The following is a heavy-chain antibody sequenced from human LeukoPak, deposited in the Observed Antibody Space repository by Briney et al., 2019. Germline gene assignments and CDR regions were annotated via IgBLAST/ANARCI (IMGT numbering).Heavy chain of an antibody. CDR3: ARDLDSSGRSYGMDV. J-gene: IGHJ6*04. CDR2: INPSGGST. CDR1: GYTFTLYY. D-gene: IGHD6-19*01. V-gene: IGHV1-46*01. Sequence: ASVNVSYKASGYTFTLYYMHGVRQAPGQGLEWMGIINPSGGSTSYTQKSQGRDTINRDTSTSTVYMELSSLRSEDTAVYYCARDLDSSGRSYGMDVWGKGTTVTVSS.